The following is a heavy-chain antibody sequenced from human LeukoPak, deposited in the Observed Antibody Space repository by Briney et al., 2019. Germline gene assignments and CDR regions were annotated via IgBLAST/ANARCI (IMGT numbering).Heavy chain of an antibody. CDR2: IYTSGST. CDR3: ARVNRVQQLVRYYYYIDV. Sequence: SETLSLTCTVSGGSISSYYWSWIRQPAGKGLEWIGRIYTSGSTNYNPSLKSRVTMSVDTSKNQFSLKLSSVTAADTAVYYCARVNRVQQLVRYYYYIDVWGKGTTVTVSS. D-gene: IGHD6-13*01. CDR1: GGSISSYY. J-gene: IGHJ6*03. V-gene: IGHV4-4*07.